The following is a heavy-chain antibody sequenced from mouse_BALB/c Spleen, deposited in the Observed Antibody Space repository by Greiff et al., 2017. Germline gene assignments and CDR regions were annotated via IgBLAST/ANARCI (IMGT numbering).Heavy chain of an antibody. CDR2: ISDGGSYT. D-gene: IGHD4-1*02. CDR3: AREAQLGRGFAY. Sequence: EVMLVESGGGLVKPGGSLKLSCAASGFTFSDYYMYWVRQTPEKRLEWVATISDGGSYTYYPDSVKGRFTISRDNAKNNLYLQMSSLKSEDTAMYYCAREAQLGRGFAYWGQGTLVTVSA. CDR1: GFTFSDYY. J-gene: IGHJ3*01. V-gene: IGHV5-4*02.